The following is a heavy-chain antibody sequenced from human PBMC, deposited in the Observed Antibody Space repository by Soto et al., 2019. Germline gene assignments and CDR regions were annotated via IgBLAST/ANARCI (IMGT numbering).Heavy chain of an antibody. J-gene: IGHJ6*02. CDR2: IIPIFGTA. CDR1: GGTFSSYA. Sequence: QVQLVQSGAEVKKPGSSVKVSCKASGGTFSSYAISWVRQAPGQGLEWMGGIIPIFGTANYAQKFQGRVTITADKSTSPAYMELSSVRSEDTAVYYCARGDYDFWSGYVHYGMDVWGQGTTVTVSS. V-gene: IGHV1-69*06. CDR3: ARGDYDFWSGYVHYGMDV. D-gene: IGHD3-3*01.